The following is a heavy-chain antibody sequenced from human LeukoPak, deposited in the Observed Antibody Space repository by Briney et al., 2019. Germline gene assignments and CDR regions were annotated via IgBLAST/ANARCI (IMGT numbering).Heavy chain of an antibody. V-gene: IGHV4-39*07. D-gene: IGHD6-19*01. CDR2: IYYSGST. CDR1: GGSISSGTYY. J-gene: IGHJ6*03. CDR3: ARGRGYSSGWYYYYYMDV. Sequence: SETLSLTCTVSGGSISSGTYYWGWIRQPPGKGLEWIGSIYYSGSTYYNPSLKSRVTISVDTSKNQFSLKLSSVTAADTAVYYCARGRGYSSGWYYYYYMDVWGKGTTVTVFS.